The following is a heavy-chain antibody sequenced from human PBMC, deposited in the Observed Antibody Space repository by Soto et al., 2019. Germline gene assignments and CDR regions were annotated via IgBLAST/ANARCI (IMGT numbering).Heavy chain of an antibody. CDR3: ARGGFTMVRRFDY. J-gene: IGHJ4*02. Sequence: QVQLQQWGAGLLKPSETLSLTCAVYGGSFSGYYWSWIRQPPGKGLEWIGEINHSGSTNYNPSLKSRVPISVDTSKNQFSLKLCSVTAADTAVYYCARGGFTMVRRFDYWGQGTLVTVSS. D-gene: IGHD3-10*01. V-gene: IGHV4-34*01. CDR2: INHSGST. CDR1: GGSFSGYY.